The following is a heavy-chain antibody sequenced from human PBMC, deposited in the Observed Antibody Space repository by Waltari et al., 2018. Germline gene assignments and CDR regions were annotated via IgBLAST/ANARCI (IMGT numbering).Heavy chain of an antibody. CDR2: IYHSGST. CDR3: ARGGAAAGLFYFHY. CDR1: GYSISSGYY. J-gene: IGHJ4*02. V-gene: IGHV4-38-2*02. D-gene: IGHD6-13*01. Sequence: QVQLQESGPGLVKPSETMSLTCTVSGYSISSGYYWGWIRQFPGKGLEWIGNIYHSGSTHYNPSLKSRVTISVDTSKNQFSLKLSSVTAADTAVYFCARGGAAAGLFYFHYWGQGTLVTVSS.